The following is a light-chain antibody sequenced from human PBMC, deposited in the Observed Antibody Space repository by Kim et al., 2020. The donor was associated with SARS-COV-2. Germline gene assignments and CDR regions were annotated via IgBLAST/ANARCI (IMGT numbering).Light chain of an antibody. Sequence: ETVLTQSPSTLALSPGERATLSCRASHNISIKYLAWSQQKPGQAPKLLIYGASGRATGIPDRFSGSGSGTDFTLTITRLEPEDFAVYYCQQYGSLPLTFGGGTKVDIK. CDR1: HNISIKY. CDR2: GAS. J-gene: IGKJ4*01. CDR3: QQYGSLPLT. V-gene: IGKV3-20*01.